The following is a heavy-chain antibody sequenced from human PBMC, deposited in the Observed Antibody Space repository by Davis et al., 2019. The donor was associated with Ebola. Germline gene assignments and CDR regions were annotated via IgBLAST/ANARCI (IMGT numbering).Heavy chain of an antibody. V-gene: IGHV4-31*03. D-gene: IGHD3-9*01. CDR3: ARGTHYDLWSDYPFFDY. J-gene: IGHJ4*02. CDR1: GGSIRNGSYY. Sequence: LRLSCTVSGGSIRNGSYYWNWIRQHPATGLEWIGYVYYSGYTYYNPSLKSRLAMSVDTSKNQFSLKLTSVTAADTAVYYCARGTHYDLWSDYPFFDYWGQGTLGTVSS. CDR2: VYYSGYT.